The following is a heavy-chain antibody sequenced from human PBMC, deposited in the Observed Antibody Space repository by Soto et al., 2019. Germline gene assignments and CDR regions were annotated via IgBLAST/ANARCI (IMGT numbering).Heavy chain of an antibody. Sequence: PSETLSLTCTVSGGSISSGGYYWSWIRQHPGKGLEWIGYIYYSGSTYYNPSLKSRVTISVDTSKNQFSLKLSSVTAADTAVYYCARLSPGGFPNSPDYYFDYWGQGTPVTVSS. D-gene: IGHD3-10*01. CDR2: IYYSGST. J-gene: IGHJ4*02. CDR1: GGSISSGGYY. V-gene: IGHV4-31*03. CDR3: ARLSPGGFPNSPDYYFDY.